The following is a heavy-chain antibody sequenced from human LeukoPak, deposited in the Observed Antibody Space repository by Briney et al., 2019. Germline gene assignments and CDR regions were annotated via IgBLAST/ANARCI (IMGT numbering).Heavy chain of an antibody. CDR1: GYSFTSYW. D-gene: IGHD3-9*01. J-gene: IGHJ4*01. V-gene: IGHV5-51*01. CDR2: IYHGDSDT. CDR3: ARELRDFDWPAVGY. Sequence: GESLKISCKGSGYSFTSYWIGWVRQMPGKGLEWMGIIYHGDSDTSYSPSFQGQVTISDDKSISTAYLQWSSLKASDTAMYYCARELRDFDWPAVGYWGQGTLVTVSS.